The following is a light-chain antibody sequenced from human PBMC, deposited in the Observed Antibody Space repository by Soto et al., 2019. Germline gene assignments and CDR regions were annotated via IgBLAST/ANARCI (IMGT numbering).Light chain of an antibody. V-gene: IGKV3-20*01. CDR3: QQYGSSPIT. CDR2: GVS. J-gene: IGKJ5*01. Sequence: EIVLTQSPGTLSLSPGERATLSCRASQSVSSRLAWYQQKPGQAPRLLISGVSSRATGIPDRFSGSGSATDFTLTISRLEPEDFVLYYCQQYGSSPITFGQGTRLEIK. CDR1: QSVSSR.